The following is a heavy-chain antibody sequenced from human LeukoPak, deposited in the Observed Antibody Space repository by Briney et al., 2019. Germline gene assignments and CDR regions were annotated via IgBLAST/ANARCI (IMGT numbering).Heavy chain of an antibody. Sequence: GSSVKVSCKASGGTFSSYAISWARQAPGQGLEWMGGIIPIFGTANYAQKFQGRVTITADESTSTAYMELSSLRSEDTAVYYCARDGGVRGVMEPYYYYYYMDVWGKGTTVTISS. J-gene: IGHJ6*03. V-gene: IGHV1-69*01. D-gene: IGHD3-10*01. CDR1: GGTFSSYA. CDR2: IIPIFGTA. CDR3: ARDGGVRGVMEPYYYYYYMDV.